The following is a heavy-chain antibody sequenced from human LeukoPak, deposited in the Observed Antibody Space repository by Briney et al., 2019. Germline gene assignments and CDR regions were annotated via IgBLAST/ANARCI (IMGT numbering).Heavy chain of an antibody. J-gene: IGHJ4*02. CDR1: GFRLSSQW. CDR3: ADLGTSD. Sequence: GGSLRLSCAVSGFRLSSQWMTWVRQAPGTGLEWVATINSDGSAKYHVDSVKGRFTISRDNAKNLVYLQMSILRAEDTAVYYCADLGTSDCGQGTLVTVSS. D-gene: IGHD1-7*01. CDR2: INSDGSAK. V-gene: IGHV3-7*01.